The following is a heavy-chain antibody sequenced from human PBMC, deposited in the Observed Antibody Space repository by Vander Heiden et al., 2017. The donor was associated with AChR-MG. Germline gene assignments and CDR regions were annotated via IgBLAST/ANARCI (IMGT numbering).Heavy chain of an antibody. Sequence: EVRLVQSRAEVKKPGESLRISCKVSGSSFTSYWIARVRQLPGKGLEWMGRIDPSDSYTTYSPSFQGHVAISGDKSISTAYLQWNSLKASDTAMYYCARLFGPPFYYYGMDVWGQGTTVTVSS. CDR2: IDPSDSYT. CDR1: GSSFTSYW. J-gene: IGHJ6*02. V-gene: IGHV5-10-1*03. D-gene: IGHD3-16*01. CDR3: ARLFGPPFYYYGMDV.